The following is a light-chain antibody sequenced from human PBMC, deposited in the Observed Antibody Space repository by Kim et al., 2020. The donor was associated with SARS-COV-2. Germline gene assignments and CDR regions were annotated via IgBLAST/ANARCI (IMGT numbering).Light chain of an antibody. CDR1: QSIYSC. V-gene: IGKV1-5*03. CDR3: QQFYTYPIP. CDR2: KAS. Sequence: ASLGTRVTITCRASQSIYSCLACYQQKPGNVPKILIYKASTLESRVPSRFSGSESGTEFTLTISSLQPDDFATYYCQQFYTYPIPFVQRTRLEIK. J-gene: IGKJ5*01.